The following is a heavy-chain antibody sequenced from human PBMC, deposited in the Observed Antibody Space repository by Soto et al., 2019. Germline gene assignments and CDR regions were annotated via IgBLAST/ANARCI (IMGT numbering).Heavy chain of an antibody. CDR2: IPYDGSSK. J-gene: IGHJ2*01. Sequence: QVQLVESGGGVVQPGRSLRLSCAASGFTFSNYAIHWVRQAPGKGLEWVALIPYDGSSKYYAGSVKGRFTISRDNSKNTLYLQMNSLTAEDTAVYYCARGARTTVTERGVWYFDLWGHGTLVTVSS. D-gene: IGHD4-17*01. CDR1: GFTFSNYA. V-gene: IGHV3-30-3*01. CDR3: ARGARTTVTERGVWYFDL.